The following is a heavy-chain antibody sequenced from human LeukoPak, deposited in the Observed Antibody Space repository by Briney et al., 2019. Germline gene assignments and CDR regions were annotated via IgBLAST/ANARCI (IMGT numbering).Heavy chain of an antibody. D-gene: IGHD6-6*01. CDR3: VKDAWYGSSSYFDF. CDR2: ISGGTSGT. Sequence: GGSLRLSCAASGFTFSIYVMSWVRQAPGKGLEWVSTISGGTSGTHYADSVRGRSTISRDNSKNTLYLQLNSLRADDTAVYYCVKDAWYGSSSYFDFWGQGTLVTVSS. V-gene: IGHV3-23*01. J-gene: IGHJ4*02. CDR1: GFTFSIYV.